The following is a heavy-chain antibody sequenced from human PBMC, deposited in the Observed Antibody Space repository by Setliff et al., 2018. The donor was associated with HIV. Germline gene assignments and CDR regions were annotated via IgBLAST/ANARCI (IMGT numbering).Heavy chain of an antibody. CDR2: ISSSGDTI. Sequence: GGSLRLSCAASGFTFGSYSMNWVRQAPGKGLEWVSYISSSGDTIHYGDSVKGRFTISRDNARNSLYLQMNSLRAEDTAVYYCAKETYTSGWFDPWGQGTLVTVSS. V-gene: IGHV3-48*01. D-gene: IGHD3-22*01. CDR3: AKETYTSGWFDP. CDR1: GFTFGSYS. J-gene: IGHJ5*02.